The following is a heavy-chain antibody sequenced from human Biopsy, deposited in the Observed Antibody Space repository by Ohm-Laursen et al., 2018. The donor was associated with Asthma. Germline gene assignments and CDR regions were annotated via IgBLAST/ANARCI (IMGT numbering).Heavy chain of an antibody. CDR2: INAGNGNT. CDR3: ARTYYDFLTGQVIDAFAI. CDR1: GYTFISYA. V-gene: IGHV1-3*01. Sequence: ASVKVSCKASGYTFISYAIHWVRQSPGQRLEWMGWINAGNGNTKYSQKFQGRVTITRDTSASTAYMELSSLRSEDTAVYYCARTYYDFLTGQVIDAFAIWGQGTMVTVSS. D-gene: IGHD3-9*01. J-gene: IGHJ3*02.